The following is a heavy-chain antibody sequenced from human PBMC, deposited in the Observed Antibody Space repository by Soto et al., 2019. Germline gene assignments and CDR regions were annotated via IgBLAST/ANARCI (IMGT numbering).Heavy chain of an antibody. CDR1: GFTFSSYA. J-gene: IGHJ6*03. CDR2: ISSNGGST. CDR3: ARGDYDFWSGYYTPDYYYMDV. Sequence: GGSLRLSCAASGFTFSSYAMHWVRQAPGKGLEYVSAISSNGGSTYYANSVKGRFTISRDNSKNTLYLQMGSLRAEDMAVYYCARGDYDFWSGYYTPDYYYMDVWGKGTTVTVSS. D-gene: IGHD3-3*01. V-gene: IGHV3-64*01.